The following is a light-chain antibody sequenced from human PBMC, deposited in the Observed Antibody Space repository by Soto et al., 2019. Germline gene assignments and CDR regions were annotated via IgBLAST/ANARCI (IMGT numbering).Light chain of an antibody. CDR2: DGN. V-gene: IGLV1-51*01. J-gene: IGLJ1*01. Sequence: PGQKVTISCSGSSSNIGGNSVSWHQQLPGTAPKLLIYDGNKRPSGIPDRFSGSKSGTSATLGITGFQTGDEADYYCGSWDSSLSAYVFGTGTKVTVL. CDR3: GSWDSSLSAYV. CDR1: SSNIGGNS.